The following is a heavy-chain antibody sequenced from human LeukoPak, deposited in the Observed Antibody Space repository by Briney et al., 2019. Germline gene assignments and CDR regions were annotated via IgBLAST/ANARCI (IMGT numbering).Heavy chain of an antibody. CDR2: SSAYSGDT. CDR1: GNSISNYA. V-gene: IGHV1-18*01. D-gene: IGHD2-15*01. J-gene: IGHJ6*02. CDR3: GRGPKAGGPHHDMDV. Sequence: ASVKVSCKASGNSISNYAVSWVRQAPAQGLEWMGWSSAYSGDTNYAQKFQGRATMTTDTSTSTAYMELRSLSSDDTAVYYCGRGPKAGGPHHDMDVWGRGTTVTVSS.